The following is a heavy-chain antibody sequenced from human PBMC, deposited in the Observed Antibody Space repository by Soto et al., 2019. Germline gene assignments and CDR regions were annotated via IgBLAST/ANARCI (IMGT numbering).Heavy chain of an antibody. CDR3: ARSISGDPWFDP. J-gene: IGHJ5*02. Sequence: PSETLSLTCTVSGDSINRYWSWIRQPPGKGLEWIGYIFYSGATNYNPSLKRRVTISIDTSKKQFSLKLSSVTAADTAVYYCARSISGDPWFDPWGQGTLVPVYS. V-gene: IGHV4-59*01. CDR2: IFYSGAT. D-gene: IGHD2-21*01. CDR1: GDSINRY.